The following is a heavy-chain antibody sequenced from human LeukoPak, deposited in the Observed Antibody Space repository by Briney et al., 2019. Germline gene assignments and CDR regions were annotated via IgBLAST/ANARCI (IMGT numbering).Heavy chain of an antibody. CDR1: GGSFSGYY. CDR2: INHSGST. CDR3: ARVSALGAVPGFRGRWFDP. Sequence: PSETLSLTCAVYGGSFSGYYWSWIRQPPGKGLEWIGEINHSGSTNYNPSLKSRVTISVDTSKNQFSLKLSSVTAADTAVYYCARVSALGAVPGFRGRWFDPWGQGTLVTVSS. J-gene: IGHJ5*02. V-gene: IGHV4-34*01. D-gene: IGHD6-19*01.